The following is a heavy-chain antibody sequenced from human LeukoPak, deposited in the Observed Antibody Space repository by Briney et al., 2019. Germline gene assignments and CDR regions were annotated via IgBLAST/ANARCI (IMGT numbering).Heavy chain of an antibody. Sequence: GGSLRLSCAASGFTFSSYWMSWVRQAPGKGLEWVANIKQDGSEKYYVDSVKGRFTISRDNAKNSLYLQMNSLRAEDTAVYYCARDPLTYYYDSSGSTLGYWGQGTLVTVSS. J-gene: IGHJ4*02. CDR3: ARDPLTYYYDSSGSTLGY. V-gene: IGHV3-7*01. D-gene: IGHD3-22*01. CDR2: IKQDGSEK. CDR1: GFTFSSYW.